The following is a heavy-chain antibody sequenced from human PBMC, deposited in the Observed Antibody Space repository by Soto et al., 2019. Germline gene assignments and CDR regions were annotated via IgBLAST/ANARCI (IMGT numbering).Heavy chain of an antibody. V-gene: IGHV3-11*05. CDR1: GFTFSDYH. CDR3: AREGYGDYVHNAFDI. J-gene: IGHJ3*02. CDR2: ISSSSSYT. D-gene: IGHD4-17*01. Sequence: QVQLVESGGGLVKPGGSLRLSCAASGFTFSDYHMSWIRQAPGKGLEWVSYISSSSSYTNYADSVKGRFTISRDNAKNSLYLQMNSLRAEDTAVYYCAREGYGDYVHNAFDIWGQGTMVTVSS.